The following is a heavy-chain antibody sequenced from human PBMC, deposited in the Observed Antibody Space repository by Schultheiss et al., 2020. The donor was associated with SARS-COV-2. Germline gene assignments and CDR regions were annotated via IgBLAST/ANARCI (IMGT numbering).Heavy chain of an antibody. D-gene: IGHD5-12*01. J-gene: IGHJ4*02. V-gene: IGHV3-21*01. CDR1: GFTFSDYY. CDR3: ARKRGSGYEDY. Sequence: GGSLRLSCAASGFTFSDYYMNWVRQAPGKGLEWVSSISDSSRYIYYADSVKGRFTISRDNAKNSLYLQMNSLRAEDTAVYFCARKRGSGYEDYWGQGTLVTVSS. CDR2: ISDSSRYI.